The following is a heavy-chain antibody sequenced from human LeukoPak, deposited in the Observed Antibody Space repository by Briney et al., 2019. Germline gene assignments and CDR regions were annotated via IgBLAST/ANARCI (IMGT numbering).Heavy chain of an antibody. Sequence: SETLSLTCTVSGGSISGYYWSWIRQHPGKGLEWIGYIYYSGSTYYNPSLKSRVTISVDTSKNQFSLKLSSVTAADTAVYYCARVSDGYNIFDYWGQGTLVTVSS. J-gene: IGHJ4*02. CDR3: ARVSDGYNIFDY. CDR1: GGSISGYY. V-gene: IGHV4-31*03. CDR2: IYYSGST. D-gene: IGHD5-24*01.